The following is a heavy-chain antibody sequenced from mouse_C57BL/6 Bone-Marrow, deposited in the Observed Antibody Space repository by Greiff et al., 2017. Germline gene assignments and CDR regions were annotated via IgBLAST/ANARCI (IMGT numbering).Heavy chain of an antibody. J-gene: IGHJ4*01. CDR3: ARRGAYYSYYYAMDY. V-gene: IGHV1-82*01. CDR2: IYPGDGDT. D-gene: IGHD2-12*01. CDR1: GYAFSSSW. Sequence: VQLQQSGPELVKPGASVKISCKASGYAFSSSWMNWVKQRPGKGLEWIGRIYPGDGDTNYNGKFKGKATLTAAESSGTAYMQLSSLTSEDSAVDFCARRGAYYSYYYAMDYWGQGTSVTVSS.